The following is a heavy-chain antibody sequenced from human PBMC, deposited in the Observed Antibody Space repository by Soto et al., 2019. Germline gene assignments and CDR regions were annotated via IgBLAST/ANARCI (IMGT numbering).Heavy chain of an antibody. V-gene: IGHV1-3*01. CDR1: GYTFTSYG. D-gene: IGHD3-22*01. J-gene: IGHJ6*02. CDR2: INAGNGNT. CDR3: ARDPNDSSAYYHHYYYGMDV. Sequence: ALVKVSCEASGYTFTSYGIHWVRQAPGQRLEWTGWINAGNGNTKYSEKFQGRVTITRDTSASTAYLELSSLRSEDTAVYYCARDPNDSSAYYHHYYYGMDVWGQGTTVTVSS.